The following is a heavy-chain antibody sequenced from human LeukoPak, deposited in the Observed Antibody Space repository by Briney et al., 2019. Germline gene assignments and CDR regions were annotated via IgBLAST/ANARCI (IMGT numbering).Heavy chain of an antibody. D-gene: IGHD2-15*01. Sequence: PGGSLRLSCAASGFTFSSYGMHWVRQAPGKGLEWVASIKPDGREKYYADSVKGRFTISRDNAKNSLYLQMNSLRAEDTAVYYCATDRIDTSRDYWGQGTLVTVSS. CDR1: GFTFSSYG. CDR2: IKPDGREK. J-gene: IGHJ4*02. V-gene: IGHV3-7*01. CDR3: ATDRIDTSRDY.